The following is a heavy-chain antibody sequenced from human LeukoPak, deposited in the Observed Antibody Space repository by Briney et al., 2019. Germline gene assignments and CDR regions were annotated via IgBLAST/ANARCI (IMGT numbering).Heavy chain of an antibody. J-gene: IGHJ3*02. CDR1: GFSFSSYS. CDR3: AKDFYRLGEFDAFDN. D-gene: IGHD3-16*01. V-gene: IGHV3-21*04. Sequence: PGGSPRLSCVTSGFSFSSYSMNWVRQAPGKGLEWVSSISSSSSYIYYAESLKGRFTISRDNARKSLYLQMNSLRVEDTALYYCAKDFYRLGEFDAFDNWGQGTMVTVSS. CDR2: ISSSSSYI.